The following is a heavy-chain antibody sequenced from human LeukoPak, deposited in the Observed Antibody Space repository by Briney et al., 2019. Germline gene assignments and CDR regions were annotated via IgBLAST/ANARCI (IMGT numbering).Heavy chain of an antibody. Sequence: ASVKVSCKVSGYTLTDLSIHWVRQAPEKGLDWMGGFDPEDAEVIYAEKFQDRVTMTEDPSTDTAYLELSSLRSEDTAVYYCAAEGQCSLVHYFNSWGQGPLVTVSS. CDR3: AAEGQCSLVHYFNS. J-gene: IGHJ4*02. CDR2: FDPEDAEV. D-gene: IGHD2-2*01. V-gene: IGHV1-24*01. CDR1: GYTLTDLS.